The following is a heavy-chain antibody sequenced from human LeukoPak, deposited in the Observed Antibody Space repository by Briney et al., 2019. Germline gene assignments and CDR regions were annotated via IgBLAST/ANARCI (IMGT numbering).Heavy chain of an antibody. CDR3: ARGRRVVVVAAPYYYYYMDV. CDR1: GGSFSGYY. V-gene: IGHV4-34*01. Sequence: SSETLSLTCAVYGGSFSGYYWSWIRQPPGKGLEWIGEINHSGSTNYNPSLKSRVTISVDTSKNQFSLKLSSVTAADTAVYYCARGRRVVVVAAPYYYYYMDVWGKGTTVTVSS. J-gene: IGHJ6*03. CDR2: INHSGST. D-gene: IGHD2-15*01.